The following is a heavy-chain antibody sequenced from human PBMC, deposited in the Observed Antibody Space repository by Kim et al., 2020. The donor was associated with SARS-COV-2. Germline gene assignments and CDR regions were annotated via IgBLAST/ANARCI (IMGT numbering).Heavy chain of an antibody. Sequence: GGSLRLSCAASGFTFSTYGMHWVRQAPGKGLEWVALISYDGSNKYYADSVKGRFTISRDNSENTLYLQMNSLTAEDAAVYSWAKGLLRGVNFYYYGMDVWGQGTAVTVSS. CDR3: AKGLLRGVNFYYYGMDV. V-gene: IGHV3-30*18. J-gene: IGHJ6*02. D-gene: IGHD3-10*01. CDR2: ISYDGSNK. CDR1: GFTFSTYG.